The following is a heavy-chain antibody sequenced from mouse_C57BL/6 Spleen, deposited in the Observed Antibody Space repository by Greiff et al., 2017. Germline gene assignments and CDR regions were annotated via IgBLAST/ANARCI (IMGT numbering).Heavy chain of an antibody. CDR2: IDPSDSYT. Sequence: VQLQQPGAELVKPGASVKLSCKASGYTFTSYWMQWVQQRPGQGLEWIGEIDPSDSYTYYNQKFKGKDTLTVDTSSRTAYMQLNGLTSEDSAAYYYSRELLRSHLDYWGQGTTLTVSS. CDR1: GYTFTSYW. V-gene: IGHV1-50*01. D-gene: IGHD1-1*01. CDR3: SRELLRSHLDY. J-gene: IGHJ2*01.